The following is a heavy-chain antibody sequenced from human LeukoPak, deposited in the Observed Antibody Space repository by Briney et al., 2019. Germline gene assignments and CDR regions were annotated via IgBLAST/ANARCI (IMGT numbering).Heavy chain of an antibody. Sequence: ASVKVSCKASAYSFTDYYMHWVRQAPGQGLDWMGWINPNSGSTNYAQKLQGRVTMTTDTSTTTAYMELRSLRSDDTAVYYCARIPRAVAAYYYYYYMDVWGKGTTVTVSS. CDR2: INPNSGST. J-gene: IGHJ6*03. CDR1: AYSFTDYY. D-gene: IGHD6-19*01. V-gene: IGHV1-2*02. CDR3: ARIPRAVAAYYYYYYMDV.